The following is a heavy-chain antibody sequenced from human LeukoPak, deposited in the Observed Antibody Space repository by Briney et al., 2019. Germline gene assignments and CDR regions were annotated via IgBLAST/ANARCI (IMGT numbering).Heavy chain of an antibody. Sequence: ASVTVSFKSSGYTFTMYYMHWVRQAPGQGLEWMGIISPNGETTSYAQRFQGRVTMTRDTSTRTVYLVLSSLRSQDTAVYYCARGRDSYAVSGYHNWFDAWGQGTLVTVSS. D-gene: IGHD3-22*01. CDR2: ISPNGETT. V-gene: IGHV1-46*01. CDR1: GYTFTMYY. CDR3: ARGRDSYAVSGYHNWFDA. J-gene: IGHJ5*02.